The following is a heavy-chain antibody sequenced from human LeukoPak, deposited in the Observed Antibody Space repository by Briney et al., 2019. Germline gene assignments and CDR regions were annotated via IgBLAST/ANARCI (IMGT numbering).Heavy chain of an antibody. CDR1: GFTFSSYW. D-gene: IGHD4-11*01. CDR2: INWNGGST. CDR3: ARRYSYYYYMDV. V-gene: IGHV3-20*04. Sequence: GGSLRLSCAASGFTFSSYWMSWVRQAPGKGLEWVSGINWNGGSTGYADSVKGRFTISRDNAKNSLYLQMNSLRAEDTALYYCARRYSYYYYMDVWGKGTTVTVSS. J-gene: IGHJ6*03.